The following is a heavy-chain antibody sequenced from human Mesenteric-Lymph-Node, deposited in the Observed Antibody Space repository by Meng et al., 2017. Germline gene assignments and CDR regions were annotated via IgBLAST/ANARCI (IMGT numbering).Heavy chain of an antibody. CDR2: INTYTGNP. D-gene: IGHD2-21*01. V-gene: IGHV7-4-1*02. Sequence: QVQVVQSGSELKKPGASVKVSRKASGYPFTRYTMHWVRQAPGQGLEWMGWINTYTGNPTYAQGFTGRFVFSLDTSVTTAYLQISSLKAEDTAVYYCGRDIPGGEADYWGQGTLVTVSS. J-gene: IGHJ4*02. CDR3: GRDIPGGEADY. CDR1: GYPFTRYT.